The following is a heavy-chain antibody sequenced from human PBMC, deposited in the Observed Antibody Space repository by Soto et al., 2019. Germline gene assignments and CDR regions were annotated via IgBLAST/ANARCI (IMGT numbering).Heavy chain of an antibody. CDR1: GESISSSSYY. J-gene: IGHJ4*02. CDR3: ARQRTTVVTQAYFDH. Sequence: LSLTCIVSGESISSSSYYWGWTRQPPGKGLEWIGSIYYSGRTYYNPSFKSRVTISIDTSKNQFSLKLSSVTATDTAVYYCARQRTTVVTQAYFDHWGPGALVTVSS. CDR2: IYYSGRT. D-gene: IGHD2-21*02. V-gene: IGHV4-39*01.